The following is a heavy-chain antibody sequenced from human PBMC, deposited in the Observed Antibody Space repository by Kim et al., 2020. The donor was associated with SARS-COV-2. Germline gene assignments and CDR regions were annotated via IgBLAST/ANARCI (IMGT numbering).Heavy chain of an antibody. CDR2: IKSKTDGGTT. Sequence: WGSLRLSCAASGFTFSNAWMSWVRQAPGKGLEWVGRIKSKTDGGTTDYAAPVKGRFTISRDDSKNTLYLQMNSLKTEDTAVYYCTTSITIFGGVTNYYYGMDVWGQGTTVTVSS. D-gene: IGHD3-3*01. V-gene: IGHV3-15*01. CDR3: TTSITIFGGVTNYYYGMDV. J-gene: IGHJ6*02. CDR1: GFTFSNAW.